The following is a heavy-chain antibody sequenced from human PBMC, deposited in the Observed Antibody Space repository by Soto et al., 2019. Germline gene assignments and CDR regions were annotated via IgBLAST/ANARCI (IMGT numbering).Heavy chain of an antibody. Sequence: GASVKVSCKTSGYSFIGYYMHWVRQVPGQGLEWMGWINPNSGGTNYAQKFQGWVTMTRDTSISTAYMELNRLRSDDTAVYYCARDDQLAADCIVTYHSGVHVWG. CDR3: ARDDQLAADCIVTYHSGVHV. CDR1: GYSFIGYY. D-gene: IGHD2-15*01. J-gene: IGHJ6*02. V-gene: IGHV1-2*04. CDR2: INPNSGGT.